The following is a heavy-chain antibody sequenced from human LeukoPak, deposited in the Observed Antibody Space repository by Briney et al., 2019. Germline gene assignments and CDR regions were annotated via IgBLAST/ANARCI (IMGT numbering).Heavy chain of an antibody. CDR3: AGVAARGYTVTTGFDY. J-gene: IGHJ4*02. Sequence: SETLSLTCTVSGATISNYYWSWIRQPPGKGLEWIGYIYYSGSTNYNPSLKSRVTITVDTSKNQFSLKLSSVTAADTAVYYCAGVAARGYTVTTGFDYWGQGTLVTVSS. V-gene: IGHV4-59*01. CDR2: IYYSGST. CDR1: GATISNYY. D-gene: IGHD4-11*01.